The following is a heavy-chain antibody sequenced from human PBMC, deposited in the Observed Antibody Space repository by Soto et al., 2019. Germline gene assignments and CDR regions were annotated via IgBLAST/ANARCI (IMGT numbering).Heavy chain of an antibody. D-gene: IGHD6-19*01. CDR1: GFTLGDYE. CDR2: LSRSGNTI. V-gene: IGHV3-11*01. Sequence: GGSLRLSCAASGFTLGDYEMSWIRQAPGKGLEWVSFLSRSGNTIYYAGSVKGRFSISRDNAKNSVFLQMKSLRVEDTAAYFCERSSGWYEADAFDIWGQGTVVTVSS. CDR3: ERSSGWYEADAFDI. J-gene: IGHJ3*02.